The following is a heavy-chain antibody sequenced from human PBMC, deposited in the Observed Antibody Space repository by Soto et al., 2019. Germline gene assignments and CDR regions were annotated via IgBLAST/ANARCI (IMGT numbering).Heavy chain of an antibody. CDR2: IIPIFGTA. D-gene: IGHD3-22*01. CDR1: GGTLSIYA. V-gene: IGHV1-69*13. Sequence: SVKVSCKASGGTLSIYAISGVGQAPGQGLEWMGGIIPIFGTANYAQKFQGRVTITADESTSTAYMELSSLRSEDTAVYYCAREDYYDSSGYYYSWGQGTLVTVS. CDR3: AREDYYDSSGYYYS. J-gene: IGHJ4*02.